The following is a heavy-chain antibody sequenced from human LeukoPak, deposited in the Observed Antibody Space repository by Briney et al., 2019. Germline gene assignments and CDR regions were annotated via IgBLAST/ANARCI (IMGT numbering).Heavy chain of an antibody. CDR3: ARSQHIVVVTAIFYYFDY. J-gene: IGHJ4*02. CDR2: IYTSGST. CDR1: GGSISSGSYY. D-gene: IGHD2-21*02. Sequence: SETLSLTCTVSGGSISSGSYYWSWIRQPAGKGLEWIGRIYTSGSTNYNPSLKSRVTISVDTSKNQFSLKLSSVTAADTAVYYCARSQHIVVVTAIFYYFDYWGQGTLVTVSS. V-gene: IGHV4-61*02.